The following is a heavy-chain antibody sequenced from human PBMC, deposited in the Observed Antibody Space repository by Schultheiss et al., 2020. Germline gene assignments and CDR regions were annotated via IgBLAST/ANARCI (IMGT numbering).Heavy chain of an antibody. CDR1: GYSISSGYY. J-gene: IGHJ4*02. CDR3: ARAGGYSRRPFDY. D-gene: IGHD2-15*01. V-gene: IGHV4-38-2*01. Sequence: SQTLSLTCAVSGYSISSGYYWGWIRQPPGKGLEWIGRIYTSGSTYYNPSLKSRVTISVDTSKNQFSLKLSSVTAADTAVYYCARAGGYSRRPFDYWGQGTLVNVSS. CDR2: IYTSGST.